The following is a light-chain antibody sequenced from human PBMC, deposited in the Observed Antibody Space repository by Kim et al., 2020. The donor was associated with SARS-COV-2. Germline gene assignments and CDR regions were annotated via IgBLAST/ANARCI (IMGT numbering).Light chain of an antibody. CDR2: QDS. J-gene: IGLJ2*01. CDR1: KLGDKY. CDR3: QVWDSSTVV. Sequence: SYELTQPPSVSVPPGQTASITCSGDKLGDKYACWYQQKPGQSPVLVIYQDSKRPSGIPERFSGSNSGNTATLTISGTQAMDEADYYCQVWDSSTVVFGGGTQLTVL. V-gene: IGLV3-1*01.